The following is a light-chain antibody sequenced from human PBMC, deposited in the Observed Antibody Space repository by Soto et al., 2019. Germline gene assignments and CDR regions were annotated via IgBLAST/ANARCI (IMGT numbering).Light chain of an antibody. Sequence: QSVLTQPPSVSGAPGQRVTISCTGSSSNIGAGYDVHWYQQLPGTAPKLLIYGNSNRPPGISTRFSGSKSASTASLTISGLQAEDEAHYYCSSYTSDNRDYVFATGTKVTVL. V-gene: IGLV1-40*01. CDR1: SSNIGAGYD. CDR3: SSYTSDNRDYV. J-gene: IGLJ1*01. CDR2: GNS.